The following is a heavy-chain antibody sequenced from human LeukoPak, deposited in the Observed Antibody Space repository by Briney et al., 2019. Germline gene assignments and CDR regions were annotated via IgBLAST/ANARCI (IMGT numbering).Heavy chain of an antibody. CDR2: IIPIFGTA. V-gene: IGHV1-69*13. CDR1: GGTFSSYA. J-gene: IGHJ3*02. Sequence: ASVKVSCKASGGTFSSYAISWVRQAPGQGLEWMGGIIPIFGTANYAQKFQGRVTITADESTSTAYMELSSLRSEDTAVYYCAKNYGSGSCDAFDIWGQGTMVTVSS. CDR3: AKNYGSGSCDAFDI. D-gene: IGHD3-10*01.